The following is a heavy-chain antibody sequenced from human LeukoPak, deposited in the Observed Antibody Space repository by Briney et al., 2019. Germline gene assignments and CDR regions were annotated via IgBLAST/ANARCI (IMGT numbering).Heavy chain of an antibody. J-gene: IGHJ6*03. CDR2: IYTSGST. CDR3: AREDTARKNYYYYYYMDV. D-gene: IGHD5-18*01. CDR1: GGSISSGSYY. Sequence: SQTLSLTCTVSGGSISSGSYYWSWIRQPAGKGLEWIGRIYTSGSTNYNPSLKSRVTISVDTSKNQFSLKLSSVTAADTAVYYCAREDTARKNYYYYYYMDVWGKGTTVTISS. V-gene: IGHV4-61*02.